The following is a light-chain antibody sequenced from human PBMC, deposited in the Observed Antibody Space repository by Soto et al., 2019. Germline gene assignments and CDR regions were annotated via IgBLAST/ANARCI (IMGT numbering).Light chain of an antibody. CDR1: QSVSSN. Sequence: ERVMTQSPATLSVSPGERATLSCRASQSVSSNLAWYQQKPGQAPRLLIYDTSIRATGVPARFSGSRSGAEFTLTISSLQSEDFAVYYCQHYVTWPLTFGGGTKVDIK. V-gene: IGKV3-15*01. J-gene: IGKJ4*01. CDR2: DTS. CDR3: QHYVTWPLT.